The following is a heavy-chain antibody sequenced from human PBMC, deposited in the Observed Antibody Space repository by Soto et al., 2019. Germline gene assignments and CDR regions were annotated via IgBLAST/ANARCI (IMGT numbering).Heavy chain of an antibody. J-gene: IGHJ6*04. CDR2: VVPIFGVT. CDR1: GGIFRSYA. Sequence: GASVKVSCKVSGGIFRSYAISWVRQAPGQGLEWMGGVVPIFGVTNYAQKFQGRITITADESTSTAYMELNTLRSDDTAVYYCARPNEGGYSANHHYYYALDVWGNRTKLTVS. CDR3: ARPNEGGYSANHHYYYALDV. D-gene: IGHD3-10*01. V-gene: IGHV1-69*13.